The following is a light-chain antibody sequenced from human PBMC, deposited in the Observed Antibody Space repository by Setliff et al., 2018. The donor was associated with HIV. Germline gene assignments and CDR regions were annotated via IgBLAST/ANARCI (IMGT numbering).Light chain of an antibody. CDR2: DVS. V-gene: IGLV2-14*03. Sequence: QSALTQPASVSGSPGQSITISCTGTSSDIAIYNFVSWYQHHPGKAPKLIIYDVSNRPSGVSNRFSGSKSGNTASLTISGLQAEDEADYYCATWDDSLNGPVFGGGTKVTVL. CDR1: SSDIAIYNF. CDR3: ATWDDSLNGPV. J-gene: IGLJ3*02.